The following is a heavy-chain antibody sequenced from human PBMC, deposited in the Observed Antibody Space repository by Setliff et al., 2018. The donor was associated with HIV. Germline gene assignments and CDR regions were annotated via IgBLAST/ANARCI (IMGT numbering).Heavy chain of an antibody. V-gene: IGHV1-69*13. CDR2: IIPIFGTA. CDR3: ARDPVSDNSATPYYFDY. J-gene: IGHJ4*02. D-gene: IGHD2-21*01. Sequence: SVKVSCKASGGTFSTYAISWVRQAPGQGLEWMGGIIPIFGTASYDQRFQGRVTITADETTSTAYMELCSLRSEDTAVYFCARDPVSDNSATPYYFDYWGQGTLVTVSS. CDR1: GGTFSTYA.